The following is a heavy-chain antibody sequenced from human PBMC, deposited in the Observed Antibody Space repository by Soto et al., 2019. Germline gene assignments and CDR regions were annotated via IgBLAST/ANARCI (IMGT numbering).Heavy chain of an antibody. J-gene: IGHJ4*02. V-gene: IGHV3-30-3*01. CDR1: GFTFSSYA. Sequence: PGGSLRLSCAASGFTFSSYAMHWVRQAPGKGLEWVAVISYDGSNKYYADSVKGRFTISRDNSKNTLYLQMNSLRAEDTAVYYCARDRIRRPYYFDYWGQGTLVTVSS. CDR3: ARDRIRRPYYFDY. D-gene: IGHD2-15*01. CDR2: ISYDGSNK.